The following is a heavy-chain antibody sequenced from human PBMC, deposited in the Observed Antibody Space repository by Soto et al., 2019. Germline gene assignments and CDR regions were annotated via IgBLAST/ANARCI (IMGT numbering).Heavy chain of an antibody. CDR2: INPNSGGT. Sequence: GASVKVSCKASGYTFTGYYMHWVRQAPGQGLEWMGWINPNSGGTNYAQKFQGRVTMTRDTSISTAYMELSRLRSDDTAVYYCARDLRTTIFGVVPFWFDPWGQGTLVTVSS. V-gene: IGHV1-2*02. CDR3: ARDLRTTIFGVVPFWFDP. D-gene: IGHD3-3*01. CDR1: GYTFTGYY. J-gene: IGHJ5*02.